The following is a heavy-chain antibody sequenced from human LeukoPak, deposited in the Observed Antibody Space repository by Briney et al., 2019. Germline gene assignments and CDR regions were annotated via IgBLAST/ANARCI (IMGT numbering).Heavy chain of an antibody. Sequence: GGSLRLSCAASGFTFSSYAMSWVRQAPGKGLEWVSAISGSGGSTYYADSVKGRFTISRDNSKNTPYLQMNSLRAEDTAVYYCANSGWYSSSSWVYWGQGTLVTVSS. CDR3: ANSGWYSSSSWVY. D-gene: IGHD6-6*01. CDR2: ISGSGGST. CDR1: GFTFSSYA. J-gene: IGHJ4*02. V-gene: IGHV3-23*01.